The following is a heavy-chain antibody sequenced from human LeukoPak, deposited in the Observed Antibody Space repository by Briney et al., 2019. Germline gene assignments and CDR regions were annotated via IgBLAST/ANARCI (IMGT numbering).Heavy chain of an antibody. CDR1: GGSISSYY. D-gene: IGHD3-10*01. V-gene: IGHV4-59*08. CDR2: IYYSGTT. Sequence: KTSETLSLTCTVSGGSISSYYWSWIRQPPGKGLEWIGYIYYSGTTNYNPSLKSRVTISVDTSKNQFSLKLSSVTAADTAVYYCARHSSGGSDYWGQGTLVTVSS. CDR3: ARHSSGGSDY. J-gene: IGHJ4*02.